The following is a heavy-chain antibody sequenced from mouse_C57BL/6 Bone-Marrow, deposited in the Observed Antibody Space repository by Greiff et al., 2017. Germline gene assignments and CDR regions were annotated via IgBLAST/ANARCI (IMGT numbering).Heavy chain of an antibody. CDR2: IHPNSGST. CDR1: GYTFTSYW. Sequence: QVQLQQPGAELVKPGASVKLSCKASGYTFTSYWMHWVKQRPGQGLEWIGMIHPNSGSTNYNEKFKSKATLTVDKSSSTAYMQLSSLTSVDSAVYYCSRSFYGSSCDYAMDYWGQGTSVTVSS. V-gene: IGHV1-64*01. J-gene: IGHJ4*01. CDR3: SRSFYGSSCDYAMDY. D-gene: IGHD1-1*01.